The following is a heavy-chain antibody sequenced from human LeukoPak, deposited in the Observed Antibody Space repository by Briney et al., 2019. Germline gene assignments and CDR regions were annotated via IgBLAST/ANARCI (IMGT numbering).Heavy chain of an antibody. D-gene: IGHD6-19*01. CDR2: IIPVLDIA. CDR3: ARGPIAVANDFDS. Sequence: ASVKVSCKASGGTFTSFGISWVRRAPGQGLEWMGRIIPVLDIADYAQKFQGRVTITADKSTTTAYMQLINLRSEDTAFYYCARGPIAVANDFDSWGQGTLATVSS. V-gene: IGHV1-69*04. CDR1: GGTFTSFG. J-gene: IGHJ4*02.